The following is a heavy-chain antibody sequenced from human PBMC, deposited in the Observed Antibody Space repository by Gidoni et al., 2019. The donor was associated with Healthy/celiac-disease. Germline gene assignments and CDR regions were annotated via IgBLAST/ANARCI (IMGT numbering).Heavy chain of an antibody. CDR1: GGSFSGYY. CDR3: ARIAQLRYYGMDV. CDR2: RNHSGST. Sequence: QVQLQQWGAGLLKPTETLSLTCAVYGGSFSGYYWSWLRQPPGKGLEWIGERNHSGSTTYNPSLKSRVTISVDTSKNQFSLKLSSVTAADTAVYYCARIAQLRYYGMDVWGQGTTVTVSS. J-gene: IGHJ6*02. V-gene: IGHV4-34*01. D-gene: IGHD2-2*01.